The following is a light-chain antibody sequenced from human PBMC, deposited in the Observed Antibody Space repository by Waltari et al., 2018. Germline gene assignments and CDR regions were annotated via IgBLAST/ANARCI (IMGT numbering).Light chain of an antibody. J-gene: IGKJ2*01. CDR1: QGISSY. CDR3: QQLNSYPS. Sequence: IRLTQSPSSLSPSVGDRVTITCRASQGISSYLAWYQQKPGKAPKLLIYAASTLQSGVPSRFSGSGSGTDFTLTISSLQPEDFVTYYCQQLNSYPSFGQGTKLEIK. CDR2: AAS. V-gene: IGKV1-9*01.